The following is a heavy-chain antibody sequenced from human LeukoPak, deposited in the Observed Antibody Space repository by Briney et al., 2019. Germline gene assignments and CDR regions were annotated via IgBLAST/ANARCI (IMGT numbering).Heavy chain of an antibody. D-gene: IGHD3-3*01. CDR2: ISAYNGNT. CDR3: ARGTVNPIITTFYYMDV. J-gene: IGHJ6*03. CDR1: GYTFTSYG. Sequence: ASVKVSCKASGYTFTSYGISWVRQAPGQGLEWMGWISAYNGNTNYAQKLQGRVTMTTDTSTSTAYMELRSLRSDDTAVYYCARGTVNPIITTFYYMDVWGKGTTVTVSS. V-gene: IGHV1-18*01.